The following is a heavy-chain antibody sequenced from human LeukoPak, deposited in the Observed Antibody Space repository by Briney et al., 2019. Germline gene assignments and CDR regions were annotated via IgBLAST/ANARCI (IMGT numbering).Heavy chain of an antibody. D-gene: IGHD1-26*01. Sequence: GGSLRLSCAASGFTFSSHWMSWVRQAPGKGLEWVANIVQDGSQKYYVDSVKGRFTISRHNGKNSLYLQMNSLRAEDTAVYYCARNEKWGRDYWGQGTLVTVSS. CDR3: ARNEKWGRDY. J-gene: IGHJ4*02. CDR2: IVQDGSQK. CDR1: GFTFSSHW. V-gene: IGHV3-7*03.